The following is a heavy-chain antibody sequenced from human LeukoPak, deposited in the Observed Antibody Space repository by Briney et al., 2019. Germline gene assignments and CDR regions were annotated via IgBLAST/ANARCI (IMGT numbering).Heavy chain of an antibody. CDR2: IYGSDDKT. V-gene: IGHV3-23*01. D-gene: IGHD2-15*01. CDR3: AKTQGYYDA. Sequence: GGSLRLSCVASGFTFSNYAMSWVRQAPGKGLELVSGIYGSDDKTVYGDAVKGRFTIPRDNSKNTLYLQMNSLRADDTAVYYCAKTQGYYDAWGQGALVTVSS. J-gene: IGHJ5*02. CDR1: GFTFSNYA.